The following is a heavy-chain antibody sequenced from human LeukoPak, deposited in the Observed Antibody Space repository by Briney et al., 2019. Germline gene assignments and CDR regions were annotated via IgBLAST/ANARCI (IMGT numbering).Heavy chain of an antibody. V-gene: IGHV4-30-2*01. D-gene: IGHD6-6*01. CDR2: IYHSGST. J-gene: IGHJ6*02. CDR3: ARDRYSSSSPNYYYYGMDV. CDR1: GGSISSGGYC. Sequence: SEALSLTCAVSGGSISSGGYCWSWVRQPPGKGLEWIGYIYHSGSTYYNPSLKSRVTISVDRSKNQFSLKLSSVTAADTAVYYCARDRYSSSSPNYYYYGMDVWGQGTTVTVSS.